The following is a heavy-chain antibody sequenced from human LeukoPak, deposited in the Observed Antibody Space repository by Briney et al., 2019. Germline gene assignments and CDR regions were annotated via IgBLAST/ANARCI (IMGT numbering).Heavy chain of an antibody. CDR1: GGSFSGYY. V-gene: IGHV4-34*01. Sequence: SETLSLTCAVYGGSFSGYYWSWIRQPPGKGLQWIGEINHSGSTNYNPSLDSRVTISVDTSKNQFSLNLNSVTAADTAMYYCARPTIAAAGRLAFDIWGQGTMVTVSS. CDR2: INHSGST. J-gene: IGHJ3*02. CDR3: ARPTIAAAGRLAFDI. D-gene: IGHD6-13*01.